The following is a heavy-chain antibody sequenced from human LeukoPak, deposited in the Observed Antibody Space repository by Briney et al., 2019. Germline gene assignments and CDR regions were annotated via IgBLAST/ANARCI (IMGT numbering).Heavy chain of an antibody. J-gene: IGHJ4*02. CDR3: ARLNAYNYYF. CDR2: IYYSGTT. Sequence: SETLSLTCIVSGGSLSGYYWSWIRQPPGKGLEWIGYIYYSGTTNYSPYLKSRVTMSVDTSQNQISLKLSSVTAADTAVYYCARLNAYNYYFWGQGTLVTVSS. V-gene: IGHV4-59*08. CDR1: GGSLSGYY. D-gene: IGHD5-24*01.